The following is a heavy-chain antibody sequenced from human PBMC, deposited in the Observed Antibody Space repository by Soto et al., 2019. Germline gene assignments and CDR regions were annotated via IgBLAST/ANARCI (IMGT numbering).Heavy chain of an antibody. V-gene: IGHV1-69*06. J-gene: IGHJ4*02. D-gene: IGHD3-10*01. Sequence: QVQLVQSGAEVKKPGSSVKVSCKASGGTFSSYAISWVRQAPGQGLEWMGGIIPIFGTANYAQKFQGRVTITADKSTSTAYVERSSLRSEDTAVYDCARVGAGFGGIDYWGQGTLVTVSS. CDR2: IIPIFGTA. CDR3: ARVGAGFGGIDY. CDR1: GGTFSSYA.